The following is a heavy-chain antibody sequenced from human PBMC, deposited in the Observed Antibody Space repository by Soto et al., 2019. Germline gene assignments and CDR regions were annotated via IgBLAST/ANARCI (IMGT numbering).Heavy chain of an antibody. D-gene: IGHD1-26*01. J-gene: IGHJ4*02. Sequence: PGESLKISCKGSGYSFTSYWSGWVRQMPGKGLEWMGIIYPGDSDTRYSPSFQGQVTISADKSISTAYLQWSSLKASDTAMYYCALSYHHYATLEYYFDYWGQGTLVTVSS. CDR3: ALSYHHYATLEYYFDY. V-gene: IGHV5-51*01. CDR1: GYSFTSYW. CDR2: IYPGDSDT.